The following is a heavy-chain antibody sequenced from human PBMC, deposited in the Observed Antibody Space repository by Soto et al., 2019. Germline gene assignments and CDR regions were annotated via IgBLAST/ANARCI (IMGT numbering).Heavy chain of an antibody. CDR3: ARESHDILTGPPWVWYFDL. CDR1: GGSFRGYY. D-gene: IGHD3-9*01. J-gene: IGHJ2*01. V-gene: IGHV4-34*01. Sequence: QVQLQQWGAGPLRPLETLSLTCGDSGGSFRGYYWSWIRQSPGKGLEWIGEINDRGSINYNPSLKSRVSISVDTSKNHSSLNLRSVTAADTAVYYCARESHDILTGPPWVWYFDLWGRGTLVTVSS. CDR2: INDRGSI.